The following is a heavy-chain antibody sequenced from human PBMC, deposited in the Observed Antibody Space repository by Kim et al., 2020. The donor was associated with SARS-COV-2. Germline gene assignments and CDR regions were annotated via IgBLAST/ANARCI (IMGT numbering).Heavy chain of an antibody. CDR2: IRSKPNNYAT. CDR1: GFTFSASA. J-gene: IGHJ4*02. Sequence: GGSLRLSCAASGFTFSASAMHWVRQASGKGLEWVGRIRSKPNNYATSYVASVTGRFTISRDDSTNTVYLQMDSLKTDDTAVYFCSRHSGKHGDRGFDNWGQGTLVTDSS. V-gene: IGHV3-73*01. D-gene: IGHD4-17*01. CDR3: SRHSGKHGDRGFDN.